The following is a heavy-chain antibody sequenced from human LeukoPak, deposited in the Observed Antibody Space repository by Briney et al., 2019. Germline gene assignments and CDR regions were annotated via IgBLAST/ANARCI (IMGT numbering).Heavy chain of an antibody. Sequence: ASVKVSCKASGYTFTGYYMHWVRQAPGQGLEWMGWIIPNSGATNYAQSLQGRVTMTRDTSISTAYMELKRLTSDDTAVYYCARQLGATSRDYWGQGTLVTVSS. J-gene: IGHJ4*02. CDR1: GYTFTGYY. CDR3: ARQLGATSRDY. D-gene: IGHD1-26*01. V-gene: IGHV1-2*02. CDR2: IIPNSGAT.